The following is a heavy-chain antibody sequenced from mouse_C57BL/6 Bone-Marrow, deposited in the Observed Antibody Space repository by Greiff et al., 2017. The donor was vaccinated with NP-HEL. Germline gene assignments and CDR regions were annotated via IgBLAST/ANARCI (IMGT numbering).Heavy chain of an antibody. CDR1: GFNIKDYY. J-gene: IGHJ4*01. CDR3: GGGTTVVARGYYAMDY. D-gene: IGHD1-1*01. Sequence: VQLKESGAELVKPGASVKLSCTASGFNIKDYYMHWVKQRTEQGLEWIGRIDPEDGETKYAPKFQGKATITADTSSNTAYLQLSSLTSEDTAVYYCGGGTTVVARGYYAMDYWGQGTSVTVSS. CDR2: IDPEDGET. V-gene: IGHV14-2*01.